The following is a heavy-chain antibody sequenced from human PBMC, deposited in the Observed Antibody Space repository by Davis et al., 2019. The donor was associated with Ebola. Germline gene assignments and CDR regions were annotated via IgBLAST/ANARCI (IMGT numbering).Heavy chain of an antibody. CDR2: IFPFLGTS. Sequence: SVKVSCKSSGHTFDTYGISWVRQAPGQGLEWMGGIFPFLGTSNYAREFQGRVTITADESTSTAYMELRSLRSDDTAIYYCTRGETLILHTFDIWGQGTMVTVSP. CDR1: GHTFDTYG. J-gene: IGHJ3*02. CDR3: TRGETLILHTFDI. V-gene: IGHV1-69*13. D-gene: IGHD2-8*01.